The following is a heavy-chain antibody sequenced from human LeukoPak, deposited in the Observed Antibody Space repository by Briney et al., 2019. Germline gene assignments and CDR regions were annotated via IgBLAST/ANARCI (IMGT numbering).Heavy chain of an antibody. V-gene: IGHV3-23*01. CDR2: FSGSGGST. CDR3: AISVTPHIAAAEAFDY. J-gene: IGHJ4*02. D-gene: IGHD6-13*01. CDR1: GFSCISYA. Sequence: GGSLRISCVAAGFSCISYAMIWVCQGHGLVPAWVSAFSGSGGSTYYADSVKGRFTISRDNSKNTLYLQMNSLRAEDTAVYYCAISVTPHIAAAEAFDYWGQGTLVTVSS.